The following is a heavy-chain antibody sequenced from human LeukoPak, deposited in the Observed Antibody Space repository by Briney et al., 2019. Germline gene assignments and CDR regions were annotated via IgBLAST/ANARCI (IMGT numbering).Heavy chain of an antibody. CDR1: GGSFSGYY. CDR2: INHSGST. Sequence: PSETLSLTCAVYGGSFSGYYWGWIRQPPGKGLEWIGEINHSGSTNYNPSLKSRVTISVDTSKNQFSLKLSSVTAADTAVYYCARDRRGYSYGMDVWGQGTTVTVSS. J-gene: IGHJ6*02. V-gene: IGHV4-34*01. CDR3: ARDRRGYSYGMDV. D-gene: IGHD5-18*01.